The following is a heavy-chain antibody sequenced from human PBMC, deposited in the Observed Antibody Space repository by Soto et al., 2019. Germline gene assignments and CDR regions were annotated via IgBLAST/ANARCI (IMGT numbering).Heavy chain of an antibody. CDR2: ISYAGSNK. V-gene: IGHV3-30-3*01. CDR3: AREDLEPYSSGWYFFDY. Sequence: QVQLVESGGGVVQPGRSLRLSCAASGFTFSSYAMHWVRQAPGKGLEWVAVISYAGSNKYYADSVKGRFTISRDNSKNTLYLQMNSLRAEDTAVYYCAREDLEPYSSGWYFFDYGGQGTLVTVSS. J-gene: IGHJ4*02. D-gene: IGHD6-19*01. CDR1: GFTFSSYA.